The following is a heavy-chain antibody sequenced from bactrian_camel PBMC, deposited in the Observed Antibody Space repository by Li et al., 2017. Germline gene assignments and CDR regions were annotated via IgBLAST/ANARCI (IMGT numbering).Heavy chain of an antibody. CDR1: GYVYKDKC. CDR2: FDAAGKI. CDR3: GARRTDGSGCGLSALPIRS. Sequence: HVQLVESGGDSVQAGGSLTLSCVASGYVYKDKCMGWFRQAPGKKREAVATFDAAGKITYADSVKGRFTISRDNAKNTLYLQMNSLKPEDTAMYYCGARRTDGSGCGLSALPIRSWGQGTQVTVS. V-gene: IGHV3S53*01. J-gene: IGHJ6*01. D-gene: IGHD2*01.